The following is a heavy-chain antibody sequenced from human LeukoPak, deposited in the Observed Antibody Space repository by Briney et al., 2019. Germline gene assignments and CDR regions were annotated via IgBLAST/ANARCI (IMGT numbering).Heavy chain of an antibody. CDR2: ISSSTNYI. Sequence: GGSLRLSCAVSGSTFRGYSMNWVRQAPGKGLEWVSFISSSTNYIYYADSVKGRFTISRDNAKNSLYLQMNSLRAEDTVVYYCARDASDWLLSYFDYWGQGTLVTVSS. CDR3: ARDASDWLLSYFDY. D-gene: IGHD3-9*01. CDR1: GSTFRGYS. V-gene: IGHV3-21*01. J-gene: IGHJ4*02.